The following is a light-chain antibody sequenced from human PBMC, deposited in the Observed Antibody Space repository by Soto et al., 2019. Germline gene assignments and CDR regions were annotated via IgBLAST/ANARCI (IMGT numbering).Light chain of an antibody. J-gene: IGLJ2*01. CDR3: SSYTSSSNLDVV. V-gene: IGLV2-14*01. Sequence: QSALTQPASVSGSPGQSITISCTGTSSDVGGYNYVSWYQQHPGKAPKLMIYEVSNRPSGVSNRFSGSKSGNTASLTISGLQDEDEADYYCSSYTSSSNLDVVFGGGSKLTVL. CDR2: EVS. CDR1: SSDVGGYNY.